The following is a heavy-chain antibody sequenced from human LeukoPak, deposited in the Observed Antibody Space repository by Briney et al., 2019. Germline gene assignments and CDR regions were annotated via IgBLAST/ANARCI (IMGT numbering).Heavy chain of an antibody. CDR1: GGSFSGYY. CDR3: ARSMMAVAGGYYFDY. CDR2: INHSGST. D-gene: IGHD6-19*01. J-gene: IGHJ4*02. V-gene: IGHV4-34*01. Sequence: PSETLSLTCAVYGGSFSGYYWSWIRQPPGKGLEWIGEINHSGSTNYNPSLKSRVTMSVDTSKNQFSLKLSSVTAADTAVYYCARSMMAVAGGYYFDYWGQGTLVTVSS.